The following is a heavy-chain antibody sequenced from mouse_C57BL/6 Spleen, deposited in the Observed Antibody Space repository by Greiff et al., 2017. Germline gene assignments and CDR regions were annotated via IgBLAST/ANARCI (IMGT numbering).Heavy chain of an antibody. CDR3: ARSRSSRFAY. D-gene: IGHD1-1*01. Sequence: EVKLVESGPGLAKPSQPLSLTCSVTGYSITSDYWNWIRKFPGHKLEYMGYISYSGSTYYNPSLKSRLSITRDTSNNQYYLQLNSVTTEDTATYYCARSRSSRFAYWGQGTTLTVSS. CDR1: GYSITSDY. V-gene: IGHV3-8*01. CDR2: ISYSGST. J-gene: IGHJ2*01.